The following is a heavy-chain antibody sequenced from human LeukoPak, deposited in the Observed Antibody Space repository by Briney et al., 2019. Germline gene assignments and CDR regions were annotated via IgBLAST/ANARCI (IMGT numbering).Heavy chain of an antibody. CDR3: ARAASYYYYYGMDV. J-gene: IGHJ6*02. CDR2: IYYSGST. V-gene: IGHV4-59*01. CDR1: GGSISSYY. Sequence: SETLSLTCTVSGGSISSYYWSWIRQPLGKGLEWIGYIYYSGSTNYNPSLKSRVTISVDASKNQFSLKLSSVTAADTAVYYCARAASYYYYYGMDVWGQGTTVTVSS.